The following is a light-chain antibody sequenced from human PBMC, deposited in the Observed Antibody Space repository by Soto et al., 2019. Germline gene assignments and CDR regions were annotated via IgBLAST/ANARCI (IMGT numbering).Light chain of an antibody. J-gene: IGKJ5*01. CDR3: QQRSNWPPT. V-gene: IGKV3-11*01. CDR2: GAS. CDR1: QSISRS. Sequence: EIVLTQSPAILSVSPGERATLSCRASQSISRSLAWYQQKPGQAPRLLIYGASTRATGIPARFSGSGSGTDFTLTISSLEPEDFAVYYCQQRSNWPPTFGQGTRLEIK.